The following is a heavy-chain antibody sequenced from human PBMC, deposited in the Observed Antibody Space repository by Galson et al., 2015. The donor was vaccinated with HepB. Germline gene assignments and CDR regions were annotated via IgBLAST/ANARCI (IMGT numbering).Heavy chain of an antibody. Sequence: SVKVSCKASGYTFTRYYMHWVRQAPGQGLEWMGIITPSGGSTRFAQKFQGRVTMTRDTSTSTVYMELSSLRSEDTAVYYCSRDLSEDYYVSSGSNWFDPWGQGTLVTVSS. CDR1: GYTFTRYY. CDR3: SRDLSEDYYVSSGSNWFDP. D-gene: IGHD3-22*01. V-gene: IGHV1-46*01. J-gene: IGHJ5*02. CDR2: ITPSGGST.